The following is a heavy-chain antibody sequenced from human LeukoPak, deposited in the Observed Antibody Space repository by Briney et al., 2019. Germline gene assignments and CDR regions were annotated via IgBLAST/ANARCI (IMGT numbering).Heavy chain of an antibody. J-gene: IGHJ4*02. CDR2: ISYDGSNK. V-gene: IGHV3-30-3*01. CDR1: GFTFSSYA. CDR3: ARDLRNDSSGYYHPRYYFDY. D-gene: IGHD3-22*01. Sequence: GGSLRLSCAASGFTFSSYAMHWVRQAPGKGLEWVAVISYDGSNKYYADSVKGRFTISRDNSKNTLYLQMNSLRAEDTAVYYCARDLRNDSSGYYHPRYYFDYWGQGTLVTVSS.